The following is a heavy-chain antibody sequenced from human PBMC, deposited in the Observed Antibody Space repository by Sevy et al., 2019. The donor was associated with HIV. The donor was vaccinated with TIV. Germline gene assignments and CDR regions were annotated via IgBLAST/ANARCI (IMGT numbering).Heavy chain of an antibody. CDR2: ISGSAHRT. Sequence: GGSLRLSCAASGFTFSNYAMSWVRQTPGKGLEWVSAISGSAHRTYYTDSVKGRFTISRDNSKNMLFLQMNSRRAEDTAVYYCVKEVSEYSYSDYWGQGTLVTVS. V-gene: IGHV3-23*01. CDR1: GFTFSNYA. CDR3: VKEVSEYSYSDY. J-gene: IGHJ4*02. D-gene: IGHD5-18*01.